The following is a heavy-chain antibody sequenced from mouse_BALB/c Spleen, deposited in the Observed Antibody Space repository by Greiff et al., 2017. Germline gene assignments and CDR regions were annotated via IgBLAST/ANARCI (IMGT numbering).Heavy chain of an antibody. CDR1: GFTFSSFG. J-gene: IGHJ3*01. CDR2: ISSGSSTI. V-gene: IGHV5-17*02. Sequence: EVQVVESGGGLVQPGGSRKLSCAASGFTFSSFGMHWVRQAPEKGLEWVAYISSGSSTIYYADTVKGRFTISRDNPKNTLFLQMTSLRSEDTAMYYCATGSPWFAYWGQGTLVTVSA. CDR3: ATGSPWFAY. D-gene: IGHD1-1*01.